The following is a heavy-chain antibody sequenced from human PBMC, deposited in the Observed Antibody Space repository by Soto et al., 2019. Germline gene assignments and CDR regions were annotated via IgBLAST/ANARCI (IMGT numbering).Heavy chain of an antibody. CDR1: GGSFSGYY. CDR2: INHSGST. V-gene: IGHV4-34*01. CDR3: AREEPATAAIG. Sequence: PSETLSLTXAVYGGSFSGYYWSWIRQPPGKGLEWIGEINHSGSTNYNPSLKSRVTISVDTSKNQFSLKLSSVTAADTAVYYCAREEPATAAIGWGQGTLVTVSS. D-gene: IGHD2-2*01. J-gene: IGHJ4*02.